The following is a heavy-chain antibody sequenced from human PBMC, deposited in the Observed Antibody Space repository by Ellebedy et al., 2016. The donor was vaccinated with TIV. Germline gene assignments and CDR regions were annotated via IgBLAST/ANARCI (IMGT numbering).Heavy chain of an antibody. Sequence: MPSETLSLTCTVSGGSLSGYYWSWIRQPPGKGLEWIAYIHNNGDTYYNPSLKSRVTISLDASKNQFSLKMSSVTATDTALFYCARHGKSGSYSPYLDYWGQGTLVTVSP. V-gene: IGHV4-59*08. J-gene: IGHJ4*02. D-gene: IGHD1-26*01. CDR3: ARHGKSGSYSPYLDY. CDR2: IHNNGDT. CDR1: GGSLSGYY.